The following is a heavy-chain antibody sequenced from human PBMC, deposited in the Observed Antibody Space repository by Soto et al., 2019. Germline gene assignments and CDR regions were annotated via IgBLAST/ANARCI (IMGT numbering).Heavy chain of an antibody. Sequence: GGSLRLSCAASGFTFSSYAMSWVRQAPGKGLEWVSAISGSGGSTYYADSVKGRFTISRDNSKNTLYLQMNSLRAEDTAVYYCAKDNVVVVAARGYYFDHWGQGTLVTVSS. V-gene: IGHV3-23*01. CDR3: AKDNVVVVAARGYYFDH. CDR2: ISGSGGST. J-gene: IGHJ4*02. CDR1: GFTFSSYA. D-gene: IGHD2-15*01.